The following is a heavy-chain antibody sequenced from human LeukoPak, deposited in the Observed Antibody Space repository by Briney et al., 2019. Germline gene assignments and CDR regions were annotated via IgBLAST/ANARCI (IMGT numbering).Heavy chain of an antibody. Sequence: SETLSLTCTVSGGSISSYYWSWIRQPPGKGLEWIGYIYYSGSTTYNPSLKSRVTISVDTPKNQFSLKLSSVTDAETAVYYCARARPGYCSSTSCYGPLYYYYYMDVWGKGTTVTVSS. V-gene: IGHV4-59*01. J-gene: IGHJ6*03. CDR3: ARARPGYCSSTSCYGPLYYYYYMDV. D-gene: IGHD2-2*01. CDR2: IYYSGST. CDR1: GGSISSYY.